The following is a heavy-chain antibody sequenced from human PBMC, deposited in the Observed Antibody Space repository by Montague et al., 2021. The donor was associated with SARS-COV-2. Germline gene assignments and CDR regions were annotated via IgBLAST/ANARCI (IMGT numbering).Heavy chain of an antibody. CDR3: ARGRGCSGGSCYSEWATYYCYCLDV. CDR2: INHSGST. Sequence: SETLSLTCAVYGGSFSGYYWSWIRQPPGKGLEWIGEINHSGSTNYNPSLRSRVTISVDTSKNQFSLKLSSVTAADTAVYYCARGRGCSGGSCYSEWATYYCYCLDVWGQGTTVTVSS. CDR1: GGSFSGYY. D-gene: IGHD2-15*01. J-gene: IGHJ6*02. V-gene: IGHV4-34*01.